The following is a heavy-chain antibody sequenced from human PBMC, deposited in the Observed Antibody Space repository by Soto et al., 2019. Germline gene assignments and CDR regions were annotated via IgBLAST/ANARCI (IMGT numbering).Heavy chain of an antibody. CDR2: IYWDDDK. CDR1: GFSLSSTGVG. Sequence: QITLKESGRPLVQPTQTLTLTCSFSGFSLSSTGVGVGWIRQAPGKALAWLAFIYWDDDKRYSPSLKSRHSIIKDTSNNHVFQIITTVDPVDSATYYGAHRSPYMCSWNSGGFDSLGQGILVTVSS. D-gene: IGHD6-13*01. J-gene: IGHJ4*02. V-gene: IGHV2-5*02. CDR3: AHRSPYMCSWNSGGFDS.